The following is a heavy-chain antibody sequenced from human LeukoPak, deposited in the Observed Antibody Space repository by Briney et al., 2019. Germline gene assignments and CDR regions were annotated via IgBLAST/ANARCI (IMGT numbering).Heavy chain of an antibody. CDR2: IYDFGST. J-gene: IGHJ5*02. Sequence: PSETLSLTCTVSGGSLISHYWSWIRQTPGKGLEWIGYIYDFGSTDYNPSLKSRITVSVDTSKNQFSLELNSVTAADTAIYYCAGAVGALLTWASWGQGTLVTVSS. CDR1: GGSLISHY. V-gene: IGHV4-59*11. CDR3: AGAVGALLTWAS. D-gene: IGHD1-26*01.